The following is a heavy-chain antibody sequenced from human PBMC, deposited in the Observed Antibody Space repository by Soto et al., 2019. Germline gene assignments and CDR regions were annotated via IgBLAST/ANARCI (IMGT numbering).Heavy chain of an antibody. CDR3: ATGRCIVGATDGLCDY. V-gene: IGHV1-69*01. Sequence: QVQLVQSGAEVKKPGSSVKVSCKASGGTFSSYAISWVRQAPGQGLEWMGGIIPIFGTANYAQEFQGRVTITADESTSTAYMELSSLRSEDTAVYYCATGRCIVGATDGLCDYWGQGTLVTVSS. CDR1: GGTFSSYA. J-gene: IGHJ4*02. CDR2: IIPIFGTA. D-gene: IGHD1-26*01.